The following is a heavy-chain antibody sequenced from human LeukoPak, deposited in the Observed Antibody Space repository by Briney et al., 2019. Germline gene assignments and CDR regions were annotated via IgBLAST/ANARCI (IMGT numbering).Heavy chain of an antibody. D-gene: IGHD4-11*01. V-gene: IGHV1-24*01. CDR1: GYTLTELS. CDR2: FDPEDGET. CDR3: ATGSFTYSNYTPRWGMDV. J-gene: IGHJ6*02. Sequence: GASVKVSCKVSGYTLTELSMHWVRQAPGKGLEWMGGFDPEDGETIYAQKFQGRVTMTEDTSTDTAYMELSSLRSEDTAVYYCATGSFTYSNYTPRWGMDVWGQGTTVTVSS.